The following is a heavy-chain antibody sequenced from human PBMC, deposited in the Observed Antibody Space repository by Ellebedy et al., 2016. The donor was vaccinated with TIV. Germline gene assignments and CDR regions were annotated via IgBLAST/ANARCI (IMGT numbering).Heavy chain of an antibody. CDR2: VTAYNRDT. CDR3: ARGAMALS. V-gene: IGHV1-18*01. J-gene: IGHJ5*02. Sequence: AASVTVSCKASGYSFTSPGITWLRQAPGQGLQWMGWVTAYNRDTYYAQNFQGRVTFTTDTSSSTAYLELRSLTSNDTGVYYCARGAMALSWGQGTLVTVSS. CDR1: GYSFTSPG. D-gene: IGHD5-24*01.